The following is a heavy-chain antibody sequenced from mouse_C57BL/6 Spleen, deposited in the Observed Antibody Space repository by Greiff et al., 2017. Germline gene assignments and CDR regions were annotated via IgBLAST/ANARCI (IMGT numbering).Heavy chain of an antibody. V-gene: IGHV1-9*01. CDR1: GYTFTGYW. J-gene: IGHJ2*01. CDR3: ARRPASSSSYNFDD. D-gene: IGHD1-1*01. CDR2: ILPGSGST. Sequence: QVQLQQSGAELMKPGASVKLSCKATGYTFTGYWIEWVKQRPGHGLEWIGEILPGSGSTNYNEKFKGKATFTADTSSNTAYIQISSPTPEDSASYDGARRPASSSSYNFDDWGKGTTLTVSS.